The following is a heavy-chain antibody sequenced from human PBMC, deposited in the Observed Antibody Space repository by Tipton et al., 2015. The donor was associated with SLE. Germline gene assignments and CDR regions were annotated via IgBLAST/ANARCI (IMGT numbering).Heavy chain of an antibody. V-gene: IGHV3-7*01. J-gene: IGHJ6*02. Sequence: GSLRLSCAAPGFTFSSNWMTWVRQAPGKGLEWVANIKYDGSEKHYLDSLEGRFTISRDNAKNSLYLQMNSLRAEDTAVYYCARDFVYYDFPWRSSGMDVWGQGTTVTVSS. CDR2: IKYDGSEK. D-gene: IGHD3-3*01. CDR3: ARDFVYYDFPWRSSGMDV. CDR1: GFTFSSNW.